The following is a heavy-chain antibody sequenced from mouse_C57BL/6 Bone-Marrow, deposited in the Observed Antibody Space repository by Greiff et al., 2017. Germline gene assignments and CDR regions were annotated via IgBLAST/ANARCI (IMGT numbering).Heavy chain of an antibody. CDR1: GYTFTDHT. V-gene: IGHV1-78*01. J-gene: IGHJ2*01. D-gene: IGHD1-1*01. Sequence: QVQLQQSDAELVKPGASVKISCKVSGYTFTDHTIHWMKQRPEQGLEWIGYIYPRDGSTKYTEKFKGKATLTADKASSTANMQLNSLTSEDSAVYFGANYYGSLVLFDDWGQGTTLTVSS. CDR2: IYPRDGST. CDR3: ANYYGSLVLFDD.